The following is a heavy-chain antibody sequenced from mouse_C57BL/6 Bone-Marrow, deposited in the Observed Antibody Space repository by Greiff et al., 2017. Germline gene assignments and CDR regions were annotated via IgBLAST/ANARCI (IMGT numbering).Heavy chain of an antibody. V-gene: IGHV1-55*01. CDR2: IYPGSGST. J-gene: IGHJ3*01. CDR3: ARGSYSGSWFAY. Sequence: QVQLQQPGAELVKPGASVKMSCKASGYTFTSYWITWVKQRPGQGLEWIGDIYPGSGSTNYNEKFKSKATLTVDTSSSTAYMQLSSLTSEDSAVYYCARGSYSGSWFAYWGQGTLVTVSA. CDR1: GYTFTSYW. D-gene: IGHD1-1*01.